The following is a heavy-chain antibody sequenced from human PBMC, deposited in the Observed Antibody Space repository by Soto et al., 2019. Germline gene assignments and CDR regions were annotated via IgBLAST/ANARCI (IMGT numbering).Heavy chain of an antibody. CDR2: IFHSGST. V-gene: IGHV4-4*02. J-gene: IGHJ4*02. CDR3: ARVYSGSYSDT. CDR1: GGSISSNNW. D-gene: IGHD1-26*01. Sequence: QVQLQESGPGLVKPSGTLSLTCAVSGGSISSNNWWSWVRQPPGKGLEWIGEIFHSGSTHYSPSLKSRVTISVDKSKNHFSLNLTSVTAADTAVYYCARVYSGSYSDTWGQGTLVTFSS.